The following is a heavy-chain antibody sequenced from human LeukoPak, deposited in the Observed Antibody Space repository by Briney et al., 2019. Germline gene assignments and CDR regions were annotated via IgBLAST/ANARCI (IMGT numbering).Heavy chain of an antibody. CDR1: GFNFNNYN. V-gene: IGHV3-48*01. CDR3: ARAPEKPPGHLDY. Sequence: PGGSLRLSCVASGFNFNNYNMNWVRQAPGKGLEWVSYITLSSSTIYYADSVKGRFTISRDNAKNSVYLQMNSLRAEDTAVYYCARAPEKPPGHLDYWGQGTLVTVSS. D-gene: IGHD1-14*01. CDR2: ITLSSSTI. J-gene: IGHJ4*02.